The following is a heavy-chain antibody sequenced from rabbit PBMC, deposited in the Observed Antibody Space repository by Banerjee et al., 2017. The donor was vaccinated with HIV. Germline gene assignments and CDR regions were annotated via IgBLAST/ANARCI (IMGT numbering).Heavy chain of an antibody. Sequence: QEQLEESGGDLVKPGASLTLTCTASGFSLSRFYFMSWVRQAPGKGLEWIGYINTGTDVTWYASWAKGRFTISKTSSTTVTLQMTNLTAADTATYFCASDLYSSDWGDFDLWGQGTLVTVS. CDR1: GFSLSRFYF. D-gene: IGHD4-1*01. J-gene: IGHJ4*01. CDR3: ASDLYSSDWGDFDL. V-gene: IGHV1S45*01. CDR2: INTGTDVT.